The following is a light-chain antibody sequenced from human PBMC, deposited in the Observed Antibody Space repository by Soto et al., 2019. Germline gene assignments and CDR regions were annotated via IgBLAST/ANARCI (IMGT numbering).Light chain of an antibody. Sequence: DIQMTQSPSSLSASVGDRVTITCRASQGISSYLAWYQQKPRKAPKLLIYAASTLQSGVPSRFSGSGSGTEFTLTISSLQPEDFATYYCQQLNSYPMTFGQGTR. V-gene: IGKV1-9*01. CDR3: QQLNSYPMT. CDR2: AAS. J-gene: IGKJ5*01. CDR1: QGISSY.